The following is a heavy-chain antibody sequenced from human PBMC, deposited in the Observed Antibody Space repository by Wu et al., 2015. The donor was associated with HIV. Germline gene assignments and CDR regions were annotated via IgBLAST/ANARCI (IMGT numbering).Heavy chain of an antibody. J-gene: IGHJ3*02. CDR2: IIPIFGTA. V-gene: IGHV1-69*13. Sequence: QVQLVQSGAEVKKPGSSVKVSCKASGGTFSSYAISWVRQAPGQGLEWMGRIIPIFGTANYAQKFQGRVTITADESTSTAYMELSSLRSEDTAVYYCARDPLGYGSGSDAFDIWGQGTMVTVSS. CDR3: ARDPLGYGSGSDAFDI. D-gene: IGHD3-10*01. CDR1: GGTFSSYA.